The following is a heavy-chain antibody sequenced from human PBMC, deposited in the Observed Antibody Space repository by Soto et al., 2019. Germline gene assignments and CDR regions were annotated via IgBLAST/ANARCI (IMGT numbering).Heavy chain of an antibody. Sequence: GGSLRLSCAASGFSFSTSAMSWVRQAPGKGLEWVAAISGNGGLTYYADSMKGRFAISRDNSKNTLYLQMNNLRADDTALYYCAREGALKPFSSWGQGALVTVSS. CDR2: ISGNGGLT. J-gene: IGHJ5*02. CDR3: AREGALKPFSS. V-gene: IGHV3-23*01. CDR1: GFSFSTSA.